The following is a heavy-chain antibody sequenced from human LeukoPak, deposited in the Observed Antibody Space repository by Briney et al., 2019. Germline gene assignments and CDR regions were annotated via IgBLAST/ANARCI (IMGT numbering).Heavy chain of an antibody. CDR2: TYYRSKWYN. CDR3: ARDRIGIAAAGYYYGMDV. Sequence: QTLSLTCAISGDSVSSNSAAWHWIRQSPSRGLEWLGRTYYRSKWYNDYAVSVKSRITINPDTSKNQYSLQLNSVTPEDTAVYYCARDRIGIAAAGYYYGMDVWGQGTTVTVSS. V-gene: IGHV6-1*01. CDR1: GDSVSSNSAA. D-gene: IGHD6-13*01. J-gene: IGHJ6*02.